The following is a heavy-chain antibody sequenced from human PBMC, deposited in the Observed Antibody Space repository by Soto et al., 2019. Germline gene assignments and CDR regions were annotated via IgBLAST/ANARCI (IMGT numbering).Heavy chain of an antibody. V-gene: IGHV4-31*03. CDR1: GAALNSGNYY. CDR2: IYVTGAA. CDR3: ARLRIATNNYKWFDP. J-gene: IGHJ5*02. Sequence: SETLSLTCSVSGAALNSGNYYWSWIRQVPGKGLEWIGHIYVTGAADYNPSLRDRITISQDTSERQFSLNLRLVTAADTAVYYCARLRIATNNYKWFDPWGQGTLVTVSS. D-gene: IGHD2-21*01.